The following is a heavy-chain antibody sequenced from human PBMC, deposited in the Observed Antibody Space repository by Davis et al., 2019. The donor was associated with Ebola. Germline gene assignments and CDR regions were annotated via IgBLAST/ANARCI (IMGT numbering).Heavy chain of an antibody. CDR2: IWYDGSRK. Sequence: PGGSLRLSCAASGFNFRSYGMHWVRQAPDKGLEWVAVIWYDGSRKYYGDSVKGRFTISRDNSNNLLYLQMNSLRAEDTAVYYCARGRGRPVYSSSWTSFDYWGQGTLVTVSS. V-gene: IGHV3-33*01. CDR1: GFNFRSYG. CDR3: ARGRGRPVYSSSWTSFDY. D-gene: IGHD6-13*01. J-gene: IGHJ4*02.